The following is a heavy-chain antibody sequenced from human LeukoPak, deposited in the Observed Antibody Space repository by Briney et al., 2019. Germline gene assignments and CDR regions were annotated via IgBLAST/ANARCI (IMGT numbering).Heavy chain of an antibody. CDR2: INSDGSTR. CDR3: ARRSTSGSYYDD. CDR1: GFTFSNYW. D-gene: IGHD3-10*01. Sequence: PGGSLRLSCAASGFTFSNYWMHWVRQAPGKGLVWVSRINSDGSTRKYAASVKGRFTISRDNAKNTLYLQMNSLRAEDTAVYYCARRSTSGSYYDDWGQGILVTVSS. V-gene: IGHV3-74*03. J-gene: IGHJ4*02.